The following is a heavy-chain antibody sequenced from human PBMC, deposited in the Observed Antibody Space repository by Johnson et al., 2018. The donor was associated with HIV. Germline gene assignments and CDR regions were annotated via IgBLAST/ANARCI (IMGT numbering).Heavy chain of an antibody. CDR3: ARDAKYYYDSSGYYYEHDAFDI. D-gene: IGHD3-22*01. Sequence: VQLVESGGGVVRPGGSLRLSCAASGFTFDDYGMSWVRQAPGKGLEWVSGINWNGGSTGYADSVKGRFTISRANARNSLYLQMNSLRAEDTAVYYCARDAKYYYDSSGYYYEHDAFDIWGQGTMVTVSS. V-gene: IGHV3-20*04. CDR1: GFTFDDYG. J-gene: IGHJ3*02. CDR2: INWNGGST.